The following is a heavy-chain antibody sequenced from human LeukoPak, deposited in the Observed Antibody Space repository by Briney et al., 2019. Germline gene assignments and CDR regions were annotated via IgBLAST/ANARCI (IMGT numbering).Heavy chain of an antibody. CDR1: GFTFSSYS. V-gene: IGHV3-21*01. D-gene: IGHD3-3*01. Sequence: PGGSLRLSCAASGFTFSSYSMNWVRQAPGKGLEWVSSISSSSSYIYYADSVKGRFTISRDNAKNSLYLQMNSLRAEDTAVYYCASDAYDFWSGYYQYYFDYWGQGTLVTVSS. CDR2: ISSSSSYI. CDR3: ASDAYDFWSGYYQYYFDY. J-gene: IGHJ4*02.